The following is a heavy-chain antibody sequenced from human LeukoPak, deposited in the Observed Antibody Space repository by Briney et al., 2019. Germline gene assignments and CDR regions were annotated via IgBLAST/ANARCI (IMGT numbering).Heavy chain of an antibody. D-gene: IGHD5-24*01. Sequence: GGSLRLSCVASGFTFNNYYISWVRQAPGKGLEWVAIINQAGSVTYYVDSVKGRFTISGDNARNSVYLQMNSLRGEDTAVYYCMGGSGWLPTYWGQGTLDTVSS. CDR1: GFTFNNYY. CDR3: MGGSGWLPTY. V-gene: IGHV3-7*01. CDR2: INQAGSVT. J-gene: IGHJ1*01.